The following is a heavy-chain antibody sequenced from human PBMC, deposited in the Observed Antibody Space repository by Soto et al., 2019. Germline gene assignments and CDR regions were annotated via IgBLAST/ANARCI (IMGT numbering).Heavy chain of an antibody. CDR2: IYYSGST. Sequence: SETLSLTCTVSGCSITSSSYYWGWIRQPPGKGLEWIGSIYYSGSTYYNPSLKSRVTISVDTSKNQFSLKLSSVTAADTAVYYCASQEVGGRYVYTLDSWGTGTFVSRSS. J-gene: IGHJ4*02. D-gene: IGHD1-26*01. CDR1: GCSITSSSYY. CDR3: ASQEVGGRYVYTLDS. V-gene: IGHV4-39*01.